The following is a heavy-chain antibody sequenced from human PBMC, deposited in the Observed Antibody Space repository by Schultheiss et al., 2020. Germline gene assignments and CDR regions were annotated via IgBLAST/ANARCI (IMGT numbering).Heavy chain of an antibody. D-gene: IGHD3-9*01. CDR3: ARGSNYDILTGYYHFDY. CDR1: GGSISSGGYY. J-gene: IGHJ4*02. CDR2: IYYSGST. Sequence: SETLSLTCTVSGGSISSGGYYWSWIRQHPGKGLEWIGYIYYSGSTYYNPSLKSRVTISVDTSKNQFSLKLSSVTAADTAVYYCARGSNYDILTGYYHFDYWGQGTLVTVSS. V-gene: IGHV4-31*03.